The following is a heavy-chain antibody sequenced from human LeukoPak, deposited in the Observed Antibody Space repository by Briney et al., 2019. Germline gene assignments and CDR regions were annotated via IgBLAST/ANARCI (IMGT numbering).Heavy chain of an antibody. D-gene: IGHD6-19*01. CDR3: TRHYSSGWYRTPFDY. V-gene: IGHV3-23*01. CDR1: GFTSSSYG. CDR2: ISGSGGST. Sequence: GGSLRLSCAASGFTSSSYGMSWVRQAPGKGLEWVSAISGSGGSTYYADSVKGRFTISRDNSKNTLYLQMNSLKTEDTAVYYCTRHYSSGWYRTPFDYWGQGTLVTVSS. J-gene: IGHJ4*02.